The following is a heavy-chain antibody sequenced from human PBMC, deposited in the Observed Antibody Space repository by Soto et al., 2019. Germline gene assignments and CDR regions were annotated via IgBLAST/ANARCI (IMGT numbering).Heavy chain of an antibody. CDR3: AKDDDTSSHYSLLDF. Sequence: QVQLVESGGGVVQPGTSVRLSCAASGFAFSYHGIHWVRQAPGKGLEWVAVTWSGGRGEYYADSVRGRFTISRDNSKTTVYLQMNSLRVEDTAVYYCAKDDDTSSHYSLLDFRGQGTLVTVSS. D-gene: IGHD3-22*01. CDR2: TWSGGRGE. V-gene: IGHV3-33*06. J-gene: IGHJ4*02. CDR1: GFAFSYHG.